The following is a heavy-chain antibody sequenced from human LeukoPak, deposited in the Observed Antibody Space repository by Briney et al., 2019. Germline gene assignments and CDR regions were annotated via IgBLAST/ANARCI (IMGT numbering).Heavy chain of an antibody. D-gene: IGHD2-15*01. CDR1: GYTFTSYD. CDR3: ARGRIGIVVVVAATWFHWFDP. CDR2: MNPNSGNT. J-gene: IGHJ5*02. Sequence: ASVKVSCKASGYTFTSYDINWVRQATGQGLEWIGWMNPNSGNTGYAQKFQGRVTMTRNTSISTAYMELSSLRSEDTAVYYCARGRIGIVVVVAATWFHWFDPWGQGTLVTVSS. V-gene: IGHV1-8*01.